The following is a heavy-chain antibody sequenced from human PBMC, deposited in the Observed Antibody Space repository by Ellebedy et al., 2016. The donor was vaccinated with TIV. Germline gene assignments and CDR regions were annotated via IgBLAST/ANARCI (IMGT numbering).Heavy chain of an antibody. CDR2: IYWNDDK. CDR3: AHLSPIAALGGY. V-gene: IGHV2-5*01. Sequence: SGPTLVKPTQTLTLTCIFSGFSLSSSGVGVGWIRQPPGKALEWLALIYWNDDKRYSPSLKSRLTITKDTSKNQVVLTMTNMDPVDPATYHCAHLSPIAALGGYWGQGTLVTVSS. D-gene: IGHD6-6*01. J-gene: IGHJ4*02. CDR1: GFSLSSSGVG.